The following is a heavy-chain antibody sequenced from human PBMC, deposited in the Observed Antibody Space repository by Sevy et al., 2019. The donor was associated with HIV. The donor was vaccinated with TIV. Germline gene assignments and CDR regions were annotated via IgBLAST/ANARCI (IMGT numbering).Heavy chain of an antibody. CDR3: ARGKHVSDYYGSFDY. V-gene: IGHV3-53*01. J-gene: IGHJ4*02. Sequence: VGSLRLSCAVSGFTVSSNFMSWVRQAPGKALEWVSVIGLGGTTYYADSVKGRFTISRDNSKNTVYLHMNSLRAEDTAVYYCARGKHVSDYYGSFDYWGQGTLVTVSS. D-gene: IGHD3-3*01. CDR2: IGLGGTT. CDR1: GFTVSSNF.